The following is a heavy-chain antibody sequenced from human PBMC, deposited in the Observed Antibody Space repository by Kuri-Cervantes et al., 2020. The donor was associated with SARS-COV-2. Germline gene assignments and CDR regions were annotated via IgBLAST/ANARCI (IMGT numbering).Heavy chain of an antibody. CDR2: MYYSGST. Sequence: SETLSLTCTVSGGSISNTSYYWSWIRQSPGKGLEWIGSMYYSGSTYDSPSLKSRVTISVDTAKNQFSLKLKSVTATDTAVYYCARVLWQGAFDIWGQGTMVTVSS. V-gene: IGHV4-39*01. CDR3: ARVLWQGAFDI. D-gene: IGHD2-15*01. CDR1: GGSISNTSYY. J-gene: IGHJ3*02.